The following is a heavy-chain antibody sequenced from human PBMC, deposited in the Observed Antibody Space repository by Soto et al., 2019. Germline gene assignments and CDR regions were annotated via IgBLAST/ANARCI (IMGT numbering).Heavy chain of an antibody. CDR1: GGSISSSSYY. V-gene: IGHV4-39*01. Sequence: LSLTCTVSGGSISSSSYYWGWIRQPPGKGLEWIGSIYYSGSTYYNPSLKSRVTISVDTSKNQFSLKLSSVTAADTAVYYCASPGGWNYVWYYYGMDVWGQGTTVTVSS. CDR3: ASPGGWNYVWYYYGMDV. J-gene: IGHJ6*02. CDR2: IYYSGST. D-gene: IGHD1-7*01.